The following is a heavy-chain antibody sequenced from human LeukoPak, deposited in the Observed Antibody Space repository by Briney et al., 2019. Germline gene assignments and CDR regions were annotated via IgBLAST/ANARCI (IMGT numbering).Heavy chain of an antibody. J-gene: IGHJ4*02. V-gene: IGHV4-38-2*01. CDR1: GFSISRSYY. Sequence: PSESLSLTCGVSGFSISRSYYWAWIRQPPGKGLEWIGTIYHIGSTYYSPSLGSRVTMSVDTSKNEFSLNLKSVTAADTAVYYCARAGWIITSGIDYWGQGALVTVSS. CDR3: ARAGWIITSGIDY. D-gene: IGHD3-10*01. CDR2: IYHIGST.